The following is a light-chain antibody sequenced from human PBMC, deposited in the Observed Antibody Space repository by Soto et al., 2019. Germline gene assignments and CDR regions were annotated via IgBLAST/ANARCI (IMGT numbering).Light chain of an antibody. CDR3: HQYASSPWT. CDR1: QSVRSTY. J-gene: IGKJ1*01. V-gene: IGKV3-20*01. CDR2: DAS. Sequence: EIVLTQSPGTLSLSPGERATLSCRASQSVRSTYLAWYQQKPGQAPRLPFYDASIRATGIPDRFSGSGSGTDFSLTISRLEPEDFAVYYCHQYASSPWTFGQGTKVDIK.